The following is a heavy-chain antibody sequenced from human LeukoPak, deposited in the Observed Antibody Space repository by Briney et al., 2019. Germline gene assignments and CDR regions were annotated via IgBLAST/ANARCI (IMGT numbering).Heavy chain of an antibody. CDR2: FDPEDGET. CDR1: RTYRPNELS. V-gene: IGHV1-24*01. Sequence: ASVRVSCKVSRTYRPNELSMHWVRQAPGKGLEWMGGFDPEDGETIYAQSFKGRVTVTKDTSTDTVYMDLSSLRSEDTAVYYCATLLVETYFFDFWGQGTLVTVSS. CDR3: ATLLVETYFFDF. D-gene: IGHD5-24*01. J-gene: IGHJ4*02.